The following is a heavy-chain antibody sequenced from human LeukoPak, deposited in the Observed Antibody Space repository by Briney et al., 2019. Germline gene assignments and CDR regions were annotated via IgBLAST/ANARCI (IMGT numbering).Heavy chain of an antibody. CDR1: GFTFSSYG. CDR2: ISYDGSNK. J-gene: IGHJ4*02. V-gene: IGHV3-30*03. CDR3: ASSGLVRGIIINDHFDY. D-gene: IGHD3-10*01. Sequence: GGSLRLSCAASGFTFSSYGLHWVRQAPGKGLEWGAVISYDGSNKYYADSVKGRFTISRDNSKNTLYLQMNSLRAEDTAVYYCASSGLVRGIIINDHFDYWGQGTLVTVSS.